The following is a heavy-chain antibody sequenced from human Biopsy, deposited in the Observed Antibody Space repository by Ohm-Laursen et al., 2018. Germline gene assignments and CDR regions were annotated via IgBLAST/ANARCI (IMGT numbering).Heavy chain of an antibody. J-gene: IGHJ3*02. D-gene: IGHD3-3*01. CDR1: GYTFTAYG. CDR3: ARDPGYDFWSGSDPFDI. CDR2: ISTYNDDT. V-gene: IGHV1-18*04. Sequence: SVKVPCKTSGYTFTAYGISWARQAPGQGLEWMGWISTYNDDTNIAQKFQGRVSMTTDTSTRTAYMELRSLRSGDTAIYFCARDPGYDFWSGSDPFDIWGQGTLVTVS.